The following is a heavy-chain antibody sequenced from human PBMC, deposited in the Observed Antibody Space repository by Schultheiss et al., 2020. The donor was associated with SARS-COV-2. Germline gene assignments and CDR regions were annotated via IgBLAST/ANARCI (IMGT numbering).Heavy chain of an antibody. CDR2: INHSGST. J-gene: IGHJ5*02. CDR3: ARAKDPNWNYARPFDP. D-gene: IGHD1-7*01. CDR1: GGSISSSSYY. Sequence: SETLSLTCTVSGGSISSSSYYWGWIRQPPGKGLEWIGEINHSGSTNYNPSLKSRVTISVDTSKNQFSLKLSSVTAADTAVYYCARAKDPNWNYARPFDPWGQGTLVTVSS. V-gene: IGHV4-39*07.